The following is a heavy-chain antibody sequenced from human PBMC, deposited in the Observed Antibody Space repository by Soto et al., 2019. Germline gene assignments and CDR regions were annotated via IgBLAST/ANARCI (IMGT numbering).Heavy chain of an antibody. CDR1: GYTFTSYA. CDR3: ARDLPPVDY. Sequence: QVQLVQSGAEVKKPVASGSVSCKASGYTFTSYAISWVRQAPGQGLEWMGWISAYHGNTKYAQKLQGRVTMTTDTSTITAYMELRSLSSDDTAVYSCARDLPPVDYWGQGTLVTVSS. J-gene: IGHJ4*02. CDR2: ISAYHGNT. V-gene: IGHV1-18*01.